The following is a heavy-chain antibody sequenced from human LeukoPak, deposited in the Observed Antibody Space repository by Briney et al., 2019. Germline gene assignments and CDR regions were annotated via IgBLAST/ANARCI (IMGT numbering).Heavy chain of an antibody. CDR1: GYSISSGYY. CDR3: AREVSSSWYGAFDI. V-gene: IGHV4-38-2*02. Sequence: PSETLSLTCTVSGYSISSGYYWGWIRQPPGKGLEWIGSIYHSGSTYYNPSLKSRVTISVDTSKNQFSLKLSSVTAADTAVYYCAREVSSSWYGAFDIWGQGTMVTVSS. CDR2: IYHSGST. J-gene: IGHJ3*02. D-gene: IGHD6-13*01.